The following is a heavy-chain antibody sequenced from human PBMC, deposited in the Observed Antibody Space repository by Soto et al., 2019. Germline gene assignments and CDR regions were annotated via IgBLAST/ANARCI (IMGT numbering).Heavy chain of an antibody. CDR1: GGSISSYY. Sequence: TSETLSLTCTVSGGSISSYYWSWIRQPPGKGLEWIGYIYYSGSTNYNPSLKSRVTISVDTSKNQFSLKLSSVTAADTAVYYCAKEYGSSSLSPDFDYWGQGTLVTVS. D-gene: IGHD6-13*01. V-gene: IGHV4-59*12. CDR2: IYYSGST. CDR3: AKEYGSSSLSPDFDY. J-gene: IGHJ4*02.